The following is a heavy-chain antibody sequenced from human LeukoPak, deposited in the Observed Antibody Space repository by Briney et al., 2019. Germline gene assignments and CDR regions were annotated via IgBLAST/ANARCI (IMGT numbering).Heavy chain of an antibody. CDR1: GFTFSRFW. J-gene: IGHJ4*02. CDR2: ISYDGSNR. Sequence: GGSLRLSCAASGFTFSRFWMSWVRQAPGKGLEWVAVISYDGSNRYYADSVNGRFTISRDNSKNTLYLQMNSLRAEDTAVYYCANIPEEVVAATGTGHFDYWGQGTLVTVSS. CDR3: ANIPEEVVAATGTGHFDY. D-gene: IGHD2-15*01. V-gene: IGHV3-30*18.